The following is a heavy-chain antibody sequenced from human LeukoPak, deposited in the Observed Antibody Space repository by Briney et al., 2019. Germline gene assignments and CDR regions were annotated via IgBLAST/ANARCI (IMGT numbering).Heavy chain of an antibody. CDR1: GFTFSGYN. V-gene: IGHV3-48*01. CDR3: ARGRYSSSWYLDY. CDR2: ISSSGSTL. J-gene: IGHJ4*02. D-gene: IGHD6-13*01. Sequence: GGSLRLSCAASGFTFSGYNMNWVRQAPGKGLEWVSYISSSGSTLYYADSVKGRFTISRDNAKNSLYLQMNSLRAEDTAVCYCARGRYSSSWYLDYWGQGTLVTVSS.